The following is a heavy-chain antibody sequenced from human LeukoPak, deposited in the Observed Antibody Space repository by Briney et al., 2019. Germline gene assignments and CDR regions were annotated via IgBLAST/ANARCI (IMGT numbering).Heavy chain of an antibody. V-gene: IGHV3-43*02. Sequence: SCKVSGYTLTELSMHWVRQAPGKGLEWVSLISADGGSTFSADSVKGRFSISRDNSKNSLYLQMNSLRSEDTAMYYCAKESGKFDYWGQGTLVAVSS. CDR2: ISADGGST. CDR1: GYTLTELS. CDR3: AKESGKFDY. J-gene: IGHJ4*02.